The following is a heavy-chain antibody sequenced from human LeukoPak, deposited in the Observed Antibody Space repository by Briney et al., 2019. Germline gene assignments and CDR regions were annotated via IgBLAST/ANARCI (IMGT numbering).Heavy chain of an antibody. CDR3: AKDVRGGGATWGVLDY. Sequence: GGSLRLSCAASGFTFDDYAMHWVRQAPGKGLEWVSGISWNSGSIGYADSVKGRFTISRDNAKNSLYLQMNSLRAEDMALYYFAKDVRGGGATWGVLDYWGQGTLVTVSS. V-gene: IGHV3-9*03. J-gene: IGHJ4*02. CDR2: ISWNSGSI. CDR1: GFTFDDYA. D-gene: IGHD1-26*01.